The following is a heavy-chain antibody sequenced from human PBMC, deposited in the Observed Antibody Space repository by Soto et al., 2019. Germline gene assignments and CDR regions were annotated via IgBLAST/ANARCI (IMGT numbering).Heavy chain of an antibody. D-gene: IGHD3-22*01. CDR2: IILIFGTA. CDR3: GRAGASDYYDSSAYSEFDY. CDR1: GGTFSSYA. Sequence: SVKVSWKAAGGTFSSYAISWGRQAPGQGLEWMGGIILIFGTANYAQKFQGRVTITADESTSTAYMELSSLRSEDTAVYYCGRAGASDYYDSSAYSEFDYWGQGTLVTVSS. J-gene: IGHJ4*02. V-gene: IGHV1-69*13.